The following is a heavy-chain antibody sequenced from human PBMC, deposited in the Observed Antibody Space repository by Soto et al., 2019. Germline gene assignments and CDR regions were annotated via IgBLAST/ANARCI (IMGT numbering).Heavy chain of an antibody. D-gene: IGHD3-22*01. V-gene: IGHV3-23*01. J-gene: IGHJ6*02. CDR2: TRGSGGST. CDR3: AKESDSSGYPYYGMDV. CDR1: GYTFSSYA. Sequence: EVQLLESGGGLAQPGGYLRLSCEASGYTFSSYAMSWVRQAPGKGLEWVSATRGSGGSTSYADSVQGRFTISRANSKNTLYLQMNSLRAEDTAVYYCAKESDSSGYPYYGMDVWGQGTTVTVSS.